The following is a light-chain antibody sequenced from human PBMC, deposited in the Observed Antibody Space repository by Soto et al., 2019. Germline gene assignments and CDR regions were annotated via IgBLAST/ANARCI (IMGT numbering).Light chain of an antibody. Sequence: EIVLTQSPGTLSLSPGERATLSCRASQSLSSYLAWYQQKPGQAPRLLIYGASSRATGIPDRFSGSVSGTDFTLTISRLEPEDFAVYYCRQYGSSPSYTFGQGTKLEIK. CDR3: RQYGSSPSYT. J-gene: IGKJ2*01. CDR2: GAS. CDR1: QSLSSY. V-gene: IGKV3-20*01.